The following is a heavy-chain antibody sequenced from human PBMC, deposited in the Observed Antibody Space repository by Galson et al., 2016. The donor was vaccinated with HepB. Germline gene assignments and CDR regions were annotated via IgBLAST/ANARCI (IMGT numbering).Heavy chain of an antibody. Sequence: SLRLSCAASGFTFSNYAMSWVRQAPGKGLEWVSSISTGSGYIYYADSVKGRFTISRDNAKNSLYLQMNSLRAEDTAVYYCAFNPGPEDVWGQGTTVTVSS. CDR1: GFTFSNYA. D-gene: IGHD1-14*01. CDR2: ISTGSGYI. V-gene: IGHV3-21*01. CDR3: AFNPGPEDV. J-gene: IGHJ6*02.